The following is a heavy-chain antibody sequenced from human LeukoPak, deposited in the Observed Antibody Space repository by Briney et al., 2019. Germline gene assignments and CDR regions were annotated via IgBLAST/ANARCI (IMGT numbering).Heavy chain of an antibody. CDR2: INPSGGST. J-gene: IGHJ5*02. CDR3: AREREAYDFWSGPTGWFDP. CDR1: GYTFTSYY. V-gene: IGHV1-46*01. Sequence: ASVKVFCKASGYTFTSYYMHWVRQAPGQGLEWMGIINPSGGSTSYAQKFHGRVTMTRDMSTSTVYMELSSLRSEDTAVYYCAREREAYDFWSGPTGWFDPWGQGTLVTVSS. D-gene: IGHD3-3*01.